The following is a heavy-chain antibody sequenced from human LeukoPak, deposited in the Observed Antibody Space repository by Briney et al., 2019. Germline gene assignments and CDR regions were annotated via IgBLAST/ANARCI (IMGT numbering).Heavy chain of an antibody. Sequence: GGSLRLPCAASGFTFSSYAMSWVRQAPGKGLEWVSAISGSGGSTYYADSVKGRFTISRDNSKNTLYLQMNSLRAEDTAVYYCAKDFEGFGERTYYYGMDVWGQGTTVTVSS. V-gene: IGHV3-23*01. CDR2: ISGSGGST. CDR3: AKDFEGFGERTYYYGMDV. CDR1: GFTFSSYA. D-gene: IGHD3-10*01. J-gene: IGHJ6*02.